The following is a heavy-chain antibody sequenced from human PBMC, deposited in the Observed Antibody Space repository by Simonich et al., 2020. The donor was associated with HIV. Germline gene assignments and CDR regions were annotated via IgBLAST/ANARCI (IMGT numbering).Heavy chain of an antibody. V-gene: IGHV7-4-1*02. CDR1: GYTFTSYP. CDR2: NNTNAGNP. Sequence: QVQLVQSGSELTKPGASVKISCKTSGYTFTSYPMNWVRQAPGQGLEWMGWNNTNAGNPTYALGFTGRFVFSLDTSVSTAYLQISSLKAEDTAVYYCVRGGSLIIGGNWFDPWGQGTLVTVSS. D-gene: IGHD3-22*01. CDR3: VRGGSLIIGGNWFDP. J-gene: IGHJ5*02.